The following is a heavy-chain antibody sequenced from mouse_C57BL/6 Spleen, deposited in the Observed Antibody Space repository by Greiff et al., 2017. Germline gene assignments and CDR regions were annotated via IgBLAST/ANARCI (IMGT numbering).Heavy chain of an antibody. CDR1: GFTFTDYY. D-gene: IGHD1-1*01. V-gene: IGHV7-3*01. Sequence: EVKLVESGGGLVQPGGSLSLSCAASGFTFTDYYMSWVRQPPGKALEWLGFIRNKANGYTTEYSASVKGRFTISRDNSQSILYLQMNALRAEDSATYNCARYKYYPCSHYAMDYWGQGTSVTVSS. CDR3: ARYKYYPCSHYAMDY. J-gene: IGHJ4*01. CDR2: IRNKANGYTT.